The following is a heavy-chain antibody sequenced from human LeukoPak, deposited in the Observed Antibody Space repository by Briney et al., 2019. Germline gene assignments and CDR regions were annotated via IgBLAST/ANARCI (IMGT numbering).Heavy chain of an antibody. CDR1: GFSFSTYS. CDR3: ARWYSSGWYSDY. Sequence: PGGSLRLSCAASGFSFSTYSMIWVRQAPGKGLEWVPSVSGTSEYIYYADSVRGRFTISRDNAKNTVYLQMNSLGAEDTAVYYCARWYSSGWYSDYWGQGTLVTVSS. V-gene: IGHV3-21*06. CDR2: VSGTSEYI. D-gene: IGHD6-19*01. J-gene: IGHJ4*02.